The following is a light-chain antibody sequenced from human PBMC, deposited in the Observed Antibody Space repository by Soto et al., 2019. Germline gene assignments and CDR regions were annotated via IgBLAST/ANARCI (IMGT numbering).Light chain of an antibody. CDR1: QTIISNF. V-gene: IGKV3-20*01. CDR3: QLYGSSPKT. CDR2: GAS. Sequence: EIVLTQSPGTLSLSPGERATLSCRATQTIISNFLAWYQQKPGQAPKLVIHGASTRATGIPDRFSGSGSGTDFTLTISRVEPEDFAVYYRQLYGSSPKTFGQGTKVEV. J-gene: IGKJ1*01.